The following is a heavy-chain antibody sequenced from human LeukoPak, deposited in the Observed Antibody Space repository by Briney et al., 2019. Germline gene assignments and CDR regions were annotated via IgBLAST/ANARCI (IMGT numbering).Heavy chain of an antibody. V-gene: IGHV3-23*01. CDR2: ISGSGGST. J-gene: IGHJ6*03. D-gene: IGHD6-13*01. CDR3: AKRSWYSSYYYMDV. CDR1: GFTFISYA. Sequence: GGSLRLSCAASGFTFISYAMSWVRQAPGKGLEWVSAISGSGGSTYYADSVKGRFTISGDNSKNTLYLQMNSLRAEDTAVYYCAKRSWYSSYYYMDVWGKGTTVTVSS.